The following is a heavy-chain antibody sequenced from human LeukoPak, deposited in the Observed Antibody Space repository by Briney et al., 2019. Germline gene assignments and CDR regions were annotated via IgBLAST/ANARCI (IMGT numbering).Heavy chain of an antibody. J-gene: IGHJ3*02. CDR2: INHSGST. CDR3: ARGHTPLKGWLLLRDAFDI. CDR1: GGSFSGYY. Sequence: PSETLSLTCAVYGGSFSGYYWSWIRQPPGKGLEWIGEINHSGSTNYNPSLKSRVTISVDTSKNQFSLKLSSVTAADTAVYYCARGHTPLKGWLLLRDAFDIWGQGTMVTVSS. D-gene: IGHD3-22*01. V-gene: IGHV4-34*01.